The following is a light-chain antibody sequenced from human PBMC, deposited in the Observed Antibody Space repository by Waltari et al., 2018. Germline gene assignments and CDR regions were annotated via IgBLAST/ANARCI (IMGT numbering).Light chain of an antibody. CDR1: QTISSW. J-gene: IGKJ2*01. V-gene: IGKV1-5*03. CDR2: NAY. Sequence: DIQIPQSPSTLSASVGDRVPITYRASQTISSWLAWYQQKPGTAPKMRIYNAYTLEMGVPSRFSGSGSGTEFTLTISSLQTDDFATYYCQQYNRYSTFGQGTKLEIK. CDR3: QQYNRYST.